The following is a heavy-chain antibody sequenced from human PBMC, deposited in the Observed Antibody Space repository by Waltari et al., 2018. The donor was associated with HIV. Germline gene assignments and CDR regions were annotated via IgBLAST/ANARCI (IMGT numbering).Heavy chain of an antibody. J-gene: IGHJ4*02. CDR1: GFTLNSGW. CDR2: IKTKGDGGAT. Sequence: EVQLVESGGDLLKPGGCLRLSCAASGFTLNSGWRSWVRQAPGKGLEWVGRIKTKGDGGATDYAAAVKGRFTISRDDSKNTVYLQMNSLKIEDTAVYYCTSEEDYGSGSHFDYWGQGTLVTVSS. V-gene: IGHV3-15*01. CDR3: TSEEDYGSGSHFDY. D-gene: IGHD3-10*01.